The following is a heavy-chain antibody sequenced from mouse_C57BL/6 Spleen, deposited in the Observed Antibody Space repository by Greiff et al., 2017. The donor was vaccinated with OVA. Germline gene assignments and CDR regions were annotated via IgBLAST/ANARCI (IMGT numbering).Heavy chain of an antibody. J-gene: IGHJ3*01. CDR2: IDPETGGT. Sequence: QVQLQQSGAELVRPGASVTLSCKASGYTFTDYEMHWVKQTPVHGLEWIGAIDPETGGTAYNQKFKGKAILTADTSSSTAYMELRSLTSEDSAVYYCTRSGLYWFAYWGQGTLVTVSA. V-gene: IGHV1-15*01. CDR1: GYTFTDYE. CDR3: TRSGLYWFAY. D-gene: IGHD3-1*01.